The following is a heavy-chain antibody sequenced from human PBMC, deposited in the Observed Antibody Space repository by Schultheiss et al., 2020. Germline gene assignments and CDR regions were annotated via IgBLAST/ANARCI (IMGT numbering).Heavy chain of an antibody. D-gene: IGHD2-21*01. J-gene: IGHJ5*02. V-gene: IGHV3-48*01. CDR2: ISSSSSTI. Sequence: GGSLRLSCAASGFTFSSYSMNWVRQAPGKGLEWVSYISSSSSTIYYADSVKGRFTISRDNAKNSLYLQMNRLRAEDTAVYYCARRDKWFDPWGQGTLVTVSS. CDR3: ARRDKWFDP. CDR1: GFTFSSYS.